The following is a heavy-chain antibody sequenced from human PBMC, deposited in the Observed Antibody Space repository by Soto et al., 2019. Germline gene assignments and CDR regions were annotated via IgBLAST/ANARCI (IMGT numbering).Heavy chain of an antibody. CDR1: GDSFNDYY. CDR3: ARESGGATATIDYYYFYMDV. CDR2: INPNGGGT. Sequence: VQLVQSGAEVKKPGASVKVSCKTSGDSFNDYYIHWVRQAPGQALEWMGWINPNGGGTKYAQKFHGRVTVTRDTYIRTVYMELSSLRSGDTAVYYCARESGGATATIDYYYFYMDVWCKGTTVTVSS. J-gene: IGHJ6*03. V-gene: IGHV1-2*02. D-gene: IGHD1-26*01.